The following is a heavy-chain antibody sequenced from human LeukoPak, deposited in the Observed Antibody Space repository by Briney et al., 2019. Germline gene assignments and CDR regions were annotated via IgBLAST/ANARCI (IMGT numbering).Heavy chain of an antibody. CDR3: ARDPFTSQGAFDI. CDR1: GGSFISDY. Sequence: SETLSLTCTVSGGSFISDYWNWIRQPPGKGLEWIGYVYYSGSTNYNPSLKSRVTISVDTSKNQFPLKLSSVTAADTAVYYCARDPFTSQGAFDIWGQGTMVTVSS. CDR2: VYYSGST. J-gene: IGHJ3*02. V-gene: IGHV4-59*01.